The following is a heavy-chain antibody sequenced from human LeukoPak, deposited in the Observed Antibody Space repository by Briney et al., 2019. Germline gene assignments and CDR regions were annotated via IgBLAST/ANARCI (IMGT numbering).Heavy chain of an antibody. D-gene: IGHD3-22*01. CDR1: GFTFSSYA. CDR3: ARDEYYYDSSGYYRYYYYYGMDV. CDR2: ISYDGSNK. Sequence: GGSLRLSCAASGFTFSSYAMHWVRQAPGKGLEWVAVISYDGSNKYYADSVKGRFTISRDNSKNTLYLQMNSLRAEDTAVYYCARDEYYYDSSGYYRYYYYYGMDVWGQGTTVTVSS. J-gene: IGHJ6*02. V-gene: IGHV3-30-3*01.